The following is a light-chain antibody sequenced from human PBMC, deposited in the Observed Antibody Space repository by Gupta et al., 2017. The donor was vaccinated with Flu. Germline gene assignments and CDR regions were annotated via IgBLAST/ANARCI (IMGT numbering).Light chain of an antibody. J-gene: IGLJ3*02. CDR3: AAWDDSLNGWV. Sequence: QSVLTQPPSASGTPGQRVTITCFGGSSNIGSNTVNWYQQLPGTAPKLLIYSNSQRPSGVPDRFSGSKSGTSASLAISGLQSEDEADYYCAAWDDSLNGWVFGGGTKLTVL. V-gene: IGLV1-44*01. CDR1: SSNIGSNT. CDR2: SNS.